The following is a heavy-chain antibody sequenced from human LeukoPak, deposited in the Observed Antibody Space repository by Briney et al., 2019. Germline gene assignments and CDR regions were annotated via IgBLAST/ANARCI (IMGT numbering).Heavy chain of an antibody. D-gene: IGHD2-2*01. Sequence: GGSLRLSCAASGFTVSSNYMSWVRQAPGKGLEWVSVIYSGGSTYYADSVKGRFTFSRDNSKNTLYLQMNSLRAEDTAVYYCARDHRVGYYYYGMDVWGQGTTVTVSS. V-gene: IGHV3-66*01. CDR2: IYSGGST. CDR3: ARDHRVGYYYYGMDV. CDR1: GFTVSSNY. J-gene: IGHJ6*02.